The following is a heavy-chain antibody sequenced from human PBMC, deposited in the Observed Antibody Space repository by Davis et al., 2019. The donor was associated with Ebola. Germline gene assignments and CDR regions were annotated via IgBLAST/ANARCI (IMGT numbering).Heavy chain of an antibody. CDR1: GGSFSGYY. CDR3: ATDYGAS. D-gene: IGHD4-17*01. Sequence: SETLSLTCAVYGGSFSGYYWSWIRQPPGKGLEWIGEINQSSSTNYSPSLKSRVTMSVDTSKNQFSLRLSSVTAANTAVYYCATDYGASWGQGTMVTVSS. CDR2: INQSSST. V-gene: IGHV4-34*01. J-gene: IGHJ3*01.